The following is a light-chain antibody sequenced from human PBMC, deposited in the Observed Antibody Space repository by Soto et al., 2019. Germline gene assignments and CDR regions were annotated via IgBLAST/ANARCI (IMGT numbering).Light chain of an antibody. Sequence: DIQMTQSPSTLSASVGDRVTITCRASQSISSWLAWYQQKPGKAPKLLIYKASSLESGVPSRFSGSGPGTEFTLTISSLQPDDFATYYCQQYNSYSGTFVQGTKVEIK. J-gene: IGKJ1*01. CDR3: QQYNSYSGT. CDR2: KAS. V-gene: IGKV1-5*03. CDR1: QSISSW.